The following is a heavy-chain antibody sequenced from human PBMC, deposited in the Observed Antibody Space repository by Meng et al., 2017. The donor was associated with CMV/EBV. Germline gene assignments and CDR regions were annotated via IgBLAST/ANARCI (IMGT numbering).Heavy chain of an antibody. CDR2: IRNKPYSGTT. CDR3: AREDIVVVPAAYYYYGMDV. J-gene: IGHJ6*02. D-gene: IGHD2-2*01. CDR1: GFTFGDYP. V-gene: IGHV3-49*04. Sequence: GGSLRLSCTASGFTFGDYPLSWVRQAPGKGLEWVGFIRNKPYSGTTEYAASVKGRFTVSRDNAKNSLYLQMNSLRAEDTAVYYCAREDIVVVPAAYYYYGMDVWGQGTTVTVSS.